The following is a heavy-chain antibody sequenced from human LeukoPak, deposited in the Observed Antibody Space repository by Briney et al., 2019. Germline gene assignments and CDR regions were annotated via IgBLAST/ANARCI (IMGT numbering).Heavy chain of an antibody. D-gene: IGHD6-6*01. CDR1: RFTFSSYA. Sequence: PGGSLRLSCAASRFTFSSYAMGWVRQAPGKGLEWVSSIDHSCTFTYYADSVKGRFTTTSNNTKSTLYLQMNSLRAEDTALYYCAKRSSSSSPPYFDYCGQGTLVTASS. CDR2: IDHSCTFT. V-gene: IGHV3-23*01. CDR3: AKRSSSSSPPYFDY. J-gene: IGHJ4*02.